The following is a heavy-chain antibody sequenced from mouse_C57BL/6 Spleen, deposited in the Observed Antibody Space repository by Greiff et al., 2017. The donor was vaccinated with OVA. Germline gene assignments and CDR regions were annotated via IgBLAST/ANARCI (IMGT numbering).Heavy chain of an antibody. CDR3: ASLYYYGSSPWFAY. CDR1: GYTFTDYY. CDR2: INPYNGGT. Sequence: EVKLQESGPVLVKPGASVKMSCKASGYTFTDYYMNWVKQSHGKSLEWIGVINPYNGGTSYNQKFKGKATLTADKSSSTAYMELNSLTSEDSAVDYCASLYYYGSSPWFAYWGQGTLVTVSA. J-gene: IGHJ3*01. V-gene: IGHV1-19*01. D-gene: IGHD1-1*01.